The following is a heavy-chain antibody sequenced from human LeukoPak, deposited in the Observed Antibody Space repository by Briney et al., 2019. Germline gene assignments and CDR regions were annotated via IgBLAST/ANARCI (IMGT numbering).Heavy chain of an antibody. Sequence: PSETLSLTCTVSGGSLSSYYWSWIRQPAGKGLEWIGRIYTSGSTNYNPSLKSRVTMSVDTSKNQFSLKLSSVTAADTAVYYCARGRRGSYRNYYYGMDVWGQGTTVTVSS. CDR2: IYTSGST. CDR3: ARGRRGSYRNYYYGMDV. D-gene: IGHD3-10*01. J-gene: IGHJ6*02. CDR1: GGSLSSYY. V-gene: IGHV4-4*07.